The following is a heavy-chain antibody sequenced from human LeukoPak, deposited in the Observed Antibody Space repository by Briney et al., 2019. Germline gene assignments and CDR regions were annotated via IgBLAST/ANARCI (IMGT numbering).Heavy chain of an antibody. CDR3: ARDAGNSGYDLLDY. D-gene: IGHD5-12*01. CDR2: IKQDGSEK. V-gene: IGHV3-7*01. J-gene: IGHJ4*02. CDR1: GFTFRSYA. Sequence: PGGSLRLSCVASGFTFRSYALSWVRQAPGKGLEWLANIKQDGSEKNYGDSVKGRFTISRDNAKNSLYLQMNSLRAEDTAVHYCARDAGNSGYDLLDYWGQGTLVTVS.